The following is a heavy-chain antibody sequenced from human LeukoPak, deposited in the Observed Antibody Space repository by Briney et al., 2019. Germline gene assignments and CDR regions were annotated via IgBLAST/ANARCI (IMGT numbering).Heavy chain of an antibody. CDR3: AREGGGYSYGFDY. J-gene: IGHJ4*02. CDR1: GGSISTYH. V-gene: IGHV4-59*01. Sequence: SETLSLTCTVSGGSISTYHLSWVRQSPGKGLEWIGHIYYTGITNYNPSLKSRISISMDMSKTQLSLKLNSVTAADTALYYCAREGGGYSYGFDYWGQGTLVTVSS. D-gene: IGHD5-18*01. CDR2: IYYTGIT.